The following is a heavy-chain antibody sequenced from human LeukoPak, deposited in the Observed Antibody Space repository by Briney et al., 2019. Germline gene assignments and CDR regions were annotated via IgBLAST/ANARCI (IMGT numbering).Heavy chain of an antibody. CDR1: GGSISSSSYY. Sequence: SETLSLTCTVSGGSISSSSYYWGWIRQPPGKGLEWIGSIYYSGSTYYNPSLKSRVTISVDTSKNQFSLKLSSVTAADTAVYYCARGGTDAFDIWGQGTMVTVSS. J-gene: IGHJ3*02. CDR2: IYYSGST. D-gene: IGHD6-25*01. CDR3: ARGGTDAFDI. V-gene: IGHV4-39*07.